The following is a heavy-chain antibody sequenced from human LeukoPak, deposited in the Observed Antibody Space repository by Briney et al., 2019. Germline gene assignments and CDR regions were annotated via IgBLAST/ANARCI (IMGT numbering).Heavy chain of an antibody. CDR1: GYSFTSYW. Sequence: GESLKISCKGSGYSFTSYWIGWVRQMPGKGLERMGIIYPGDSDTRYSPSFQGQVTISADKSISTAYLQWSSLKASDTAMYYCARHFLGELPDMDVWGQGTTVTVSS. D-gene: IGHD1-26*01. J-gene: IGHJ6*02. CDR3: ARHFLGELPDMDV. V-gene: IGHV5-51*01. CDR2: IYPGDSDT.